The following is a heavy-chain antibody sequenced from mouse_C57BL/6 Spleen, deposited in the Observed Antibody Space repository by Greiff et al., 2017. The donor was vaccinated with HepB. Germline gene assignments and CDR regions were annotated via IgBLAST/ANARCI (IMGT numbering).Heavy chain of an antibody. Sequence: EVKLVESGGDLVKPGGSLKLSCAASGFTFSSYGMSWVRQTPDKRLEWVATISSGGSYTYYPDSGKGRFTIPRDNAKNTLYLQMSSLKSEDTAMYYCARFPDGYSFDYWGQSTTLTVSS. D-gene: IGHD2-3*01. J-gene: IGHJ2*01. CDR3: ARFPDGYSFDY. CDR2: ISSGGSYT. CDR1: GFTFSSYG. V-gene: IGHV5-6*01.